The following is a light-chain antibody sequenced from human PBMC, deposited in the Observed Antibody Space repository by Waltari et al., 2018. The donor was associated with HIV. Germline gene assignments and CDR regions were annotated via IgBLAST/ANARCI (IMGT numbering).Light chain of an antibody. Sequence: VMTLSPHSLAASLRGRATTHSTSSPSLLYSSDNENYLTWYHQKPGQPPKLLIYWASTRESGVPDRLSGSGSETDDTPNNNCRQAEDVAVYYCEEYYRTLALTFGGAPKVA. V-gene: IGKV4-1*01. J-gene: IGKJ4*01. CDR2: WAS. CDR1: PSLLYSSDNENY. CDR3: EEYYRTLALT.